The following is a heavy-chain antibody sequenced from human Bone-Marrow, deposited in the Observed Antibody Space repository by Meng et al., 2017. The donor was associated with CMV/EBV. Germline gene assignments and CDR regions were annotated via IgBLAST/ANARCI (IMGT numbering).Heavy chain of an antibody. CDR1: SGGYS. CDR2: IYHSGST. D-gene: IGHD3-16*01. V-gene: IGHV4-30-2*01. J-gene: IGHJ4*02. Sequence: SGGYSWSWNRQPPGKGLEWIGYIYHSGSTYYNPSLKSRVTISVDRSKNQFSLKLSSVTAADTAVYYCARGARRIMITFGEVEGGFDYWGQGTLVTVSS. CDR3: ARGARRIMITFGEVEGGFDY.